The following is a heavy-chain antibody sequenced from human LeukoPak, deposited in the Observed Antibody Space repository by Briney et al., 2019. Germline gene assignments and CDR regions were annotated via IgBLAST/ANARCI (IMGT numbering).Heavy chain of an antibody. CDR2: ISYDGSNK. Sequence: GGSLRLSCAASGFTFSSYAMHWVRQAPGKGLEWVAVISYDGSNKYYADSVKGRFTISRDNSKNTLYLQMNSLRAEDTAVYYCARALIVAVTSHYYYGMDVWGQGATVTVSS. V-gene: IGHV3-30-3*01. CDR1: GFTFSSYA. D-gene: IGHD1-26*01. J-gene: IGHJ6*02. CDR3: ARALIVAVTSHYYYGMDV.